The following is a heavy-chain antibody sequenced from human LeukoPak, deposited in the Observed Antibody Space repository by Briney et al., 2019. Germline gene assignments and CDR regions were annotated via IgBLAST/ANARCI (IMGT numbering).Heavy chain of an antibody. CDR3: ASAQVVPAAMNFDY. V-gene: IGHV3-48*03. CDR1: GFTFSSYE. J-gene: IGHJ4*02. CDR2: ISSSGSTI. D-gene: IGHD2-2*01. Sequence: GGSLGLSCAASGFTFSSYEMNWVRQAPGKGLEWVSYISSSGSTIYYADSVKGRFTISRDNAKNSLYLQMNSLRAEDTAVYYCASAQVVPAAMNFDYWGQGTLVTVSS.